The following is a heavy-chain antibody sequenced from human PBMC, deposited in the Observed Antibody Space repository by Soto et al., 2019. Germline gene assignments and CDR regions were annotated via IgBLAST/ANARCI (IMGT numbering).Heavy chain of an antibody. CDR2: INYSGNRT. CDR1: GFTFSKYA. Sequence: GSLRLSCSGSGFTFSKYAIYWVRQAPGKGLNYVSAINYSGNRTYYADSVKGRFTISRDNSKNTLYLQMSSLRAEDSAVYYCARGSKDSYPGSRIFDFWGRGTLVTVSS. CDR3: ARGSKDSYPGSRIFDF. J-gene: IGHJ4*02. D-gene: IGHD2-15*01. V-gene: IGHV3-64*04.